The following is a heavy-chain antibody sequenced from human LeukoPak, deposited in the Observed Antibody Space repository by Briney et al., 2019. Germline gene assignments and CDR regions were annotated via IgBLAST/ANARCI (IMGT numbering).Heavy chain of an antibody. CDR3: AREQYDGSGSYCNNY. D-gene: IGHD3-10*01. J-gene: IGHJ4*02. CDR1: SYSFANYW. CDR2: AYPAGSQT. V-gene: IGHV5-51*01. Sequence: GESLKISCKASSYSFANYWIGWVRQMPGKGLEWMGIAYPAGSQTLYSPSFQGLVTISVDTSTSTAYLQWNTLKASDTAMYYCAREQYDGSGSYCNNYWGQGTLVTVSS.